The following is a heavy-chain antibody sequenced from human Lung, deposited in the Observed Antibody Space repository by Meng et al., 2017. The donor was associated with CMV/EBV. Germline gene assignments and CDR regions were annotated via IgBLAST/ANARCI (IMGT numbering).Heavy chain of an antibody. D-gene: IGHD2-2*01. CDR2: INVYNGRR. V-gene: IGHV1-18*01. Sequence: ASVKVSCKASGYTFTSYGISWVRQAPGQGLEWMGWINVYNGRRDYAQRFKDRVTMTTDTSTSTAHMDLKSLRSNDTATYYCARERGYCSMIDCYKDGMDVWGQGTXVTVYS. CDR1: GYTFTSYG. CDR3: ARERGYCSMIDCYKDGMDV. J-gene: IGHJ6*02.